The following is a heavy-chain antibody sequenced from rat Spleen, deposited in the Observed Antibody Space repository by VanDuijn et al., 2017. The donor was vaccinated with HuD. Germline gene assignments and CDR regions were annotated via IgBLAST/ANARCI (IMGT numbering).Heavy chain of an antibody. Sequence: VQLVESGGGLVQPGRSLKLSCAASGFTFSDYGVAWVRQAPTTGLEWVATITSGGNNIYYRDSVKGRFTGSRDNAKSILYLQMNSLRSEDTATYYCTREIIRGTKDWFTHWGQGTLVTVSS. CDR1: GFTFSDYG. V-gene: IGHV5-29*01. CDR3: TREIIRGTKDWFTH. CDR2: ITSGGNNI. D-gene: IGHD4-3*01. J-gene: IGHJ3*01.